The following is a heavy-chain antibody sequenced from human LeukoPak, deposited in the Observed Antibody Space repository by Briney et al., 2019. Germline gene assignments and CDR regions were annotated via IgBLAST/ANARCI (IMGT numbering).Heavy chain of an antibody. CDR1: GYTFTSYY. D-gene: IGHD6-13*01. CDR3: ARDGIAAAGTSLPYYYYYMDV. V-gene: IGHV1-46*01. CDR2: INPSGGST. J-gene: IGHJ6*03. Sequence: ASVKVSCKASGYTFTSYYMHWVRQAPGQGLEWMGIINPSGGSTSYAQKFQGRVTMTRDTSISTAYMELSRLRSDDTAVYCCARDGIAAAGTSLPYYYYYMDVWGKGTTVTVSS.